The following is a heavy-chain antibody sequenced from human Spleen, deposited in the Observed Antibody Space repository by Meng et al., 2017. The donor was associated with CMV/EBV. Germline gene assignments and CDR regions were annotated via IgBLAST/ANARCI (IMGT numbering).Heavy chain of an antibody. J-gene: IGHJ4*02. CDR2: IIPIRGST. CDR1: AGGFSTYG. CDR3: ARVRFSSPLGRYSDY. Sequence: SAGGFSTYGVRWLRQAPVQCLEWMGEIIPIRGSTNYAQKFQDRVTINTDASTTTAYLQLSSLRSEDTAVYYCARVRFSSPLGRYSDYWGQGTLVTVSS. D-gene: IGHD3-16*01. V-gene: IGHV1-69*05.